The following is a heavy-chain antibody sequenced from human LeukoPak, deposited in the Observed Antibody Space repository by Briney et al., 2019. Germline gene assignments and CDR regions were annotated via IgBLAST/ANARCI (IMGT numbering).Heavy chain of an antibody. Sequence: SETLSLTCTVSGGSISSYYWSWIRQPPGKGLEWIGYIYYSGSTNHNPSLKSRVTMSVDTSKNQFSVKLNSVIAADTAMYYCARGVYLGNGYYFDYWGQGALVTVSS. V-gene: IGHV4-59*12. CDR3: ARGVYLGNGYYFDY. D-gene: IGHD2-8*01. J-gene: IGHJ4*02. CDR1: GGSISSYY. CDR2: IYYSGST.